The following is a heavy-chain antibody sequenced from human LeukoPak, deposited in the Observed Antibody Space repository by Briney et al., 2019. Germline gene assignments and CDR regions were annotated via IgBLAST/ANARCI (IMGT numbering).Heavy chain of an antibody. V-gene: IGHV3-23*01. D-gene: IGHD5-24*01. CDR3: ARERGDGYNPSDY. CDR2: INGRGGSA. Sequence: GGSLRLSRAASGFTFSNYAMSWVRQAPGKGLEWVSSINGRGGSAYYADSVKGRFTISRDNSKNTLYLQMNSLRAEDTAVYYCARERGDGYNPSDYWGQGTLVTVSS. CDR1: GFTFSNYA. J-gene: IGHJ4*02.